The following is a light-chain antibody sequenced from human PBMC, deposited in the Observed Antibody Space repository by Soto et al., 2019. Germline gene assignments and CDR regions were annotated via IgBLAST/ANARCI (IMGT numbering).Light chain of an antibody. CDR3: QQHNSYPLT. J-gene: IGKJ4*01. V-gene: IGKV1-9*01. CDR1: QDTRSS. Sequence: DLQLTQSPSFLSASVGDRVTITCRASQDTRSSLAWYQQKPGRAPKLLIYTISTLQSGVPPRFRGSGSGTEFTLTISSLQPEDFATYYCQQHNSYPLTFGGGTKVEI. CDR2: TIS.